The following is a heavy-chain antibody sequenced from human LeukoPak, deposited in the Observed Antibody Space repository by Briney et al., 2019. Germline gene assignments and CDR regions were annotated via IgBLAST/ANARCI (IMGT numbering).Heavy chain of an antibody. J-gene: IGHJ4*02. Sequence: MPGGSLRLSCAASGFTFSSYSMNWVRQAPGKGLEWVSSISSSSSYIYYADSVKGRFTISRDNAKNSLYLQMNSLRAEDTAVYYCASGVGAIVGYFDYWGQGTLVTVSS. D-gene: IGHD1-26*01. CDR1: GFTFSSYS. V-gene: IGHV3-21*01. CDR2: ISSSSSYI. CDR3: ASGVGAIVGYFDY.